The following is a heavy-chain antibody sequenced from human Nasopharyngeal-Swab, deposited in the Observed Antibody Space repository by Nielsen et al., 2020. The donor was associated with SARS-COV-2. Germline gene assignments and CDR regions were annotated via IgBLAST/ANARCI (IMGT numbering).Heavy chain of an antibody. CDR3: AKGSGYYYDSSGRPGAFDI. CDR2: ISGSGGST. J-gene: IGHJ3*02. V-gene: IGHV3-23*01. D-gene: IGHD3-22*01. Sequence: WIRQPPGKGLEWVSAISGSGGSTYYADSVKGRFTISRDNSKNTLYLQTNSLRAEDTAVYYCAKGSGYYYDSSGRPGAFDIWGQGTMVTVSS.